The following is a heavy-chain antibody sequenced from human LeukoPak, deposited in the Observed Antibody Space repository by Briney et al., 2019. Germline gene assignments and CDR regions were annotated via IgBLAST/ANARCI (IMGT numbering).Heavy chain of an antibody. Sequence: PSETLSLTCTVSGGSISSSSYYWGWIRQPPGKGLEWIGYIYYSGSTNYNPSLKSRVTISVDTSKNQFSLKLSSVTAADTAVYYCARDLVTWGQGTLVTVSS. D-gene: IGHD3-16*02. CDR3: ARDLVT. CDR2: IYYSGST. CDR1: GGSISSSSYY. J-gene: IGHJ5*02. V-gene: IGHV4-61*01.